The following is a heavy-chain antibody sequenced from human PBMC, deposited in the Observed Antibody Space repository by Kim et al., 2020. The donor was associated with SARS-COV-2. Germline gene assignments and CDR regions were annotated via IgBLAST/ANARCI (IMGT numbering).Heavy chain of an antibody. CDR2: IWYDGSNK. D-gene: IGHD2-15*01. V-gene: IGHV3-33*06. CDR1: GFTFSSYG. CDR3: AKDKVVVVAATRYYYYGMDV. J-gene: IGHJ6*02. Sequence: GGSLRLSCAASGFTFSSYGMHWVRQAPGKGLEWVAVIWYDGSNKYYADSVKGRFTISRDNSKNTLYLQMNSLRAEDTAVYYCAKDKVVVVAATRYYYYGMDVWGQGTTVTVSS.